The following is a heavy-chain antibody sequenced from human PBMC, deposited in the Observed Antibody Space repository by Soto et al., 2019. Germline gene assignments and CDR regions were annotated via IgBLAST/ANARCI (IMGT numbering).Heavy chain of an antibody. CDR3: ARMDGSGYYGSYFDY. V-gene: IGHV3-30-3*01. CDR1: GFTFSSYA. D-gene: IGHD3-22*01. J-gene: IGHJ4*02. Sequence: QVQLVESGGGVVQPGRSLRLSCAASGFTFSSYAMHWVRQAPGKGLEWVAIISYDGSNKYYADSVKGRFTVSRDNSKSTLFLQMNSLRAEDTAVYYCARMDGSGYYGSYFDYWGRGTLVTVSS. CDR2: ISYDGSNK.